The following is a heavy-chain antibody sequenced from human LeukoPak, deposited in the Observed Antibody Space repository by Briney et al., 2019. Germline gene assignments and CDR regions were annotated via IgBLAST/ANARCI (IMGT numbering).Heavy chain of an antibody. J-gene: IGHJ4*02. CDR2: IRSKAYGGTT. D-gene: IGHD3-9*01. Sequence: GGSLRLSCTASGFTFGDYAMSWFRQAPGKGLEWVGFIRSKAYGGTTEYAASVKGRFTISRDDSKSIAYLQMNSLKTEDTAVYCYTRHWGIDIVTGPGRESDYWGQGTLVNVSS. CDR1: GFTFGDYA. V-gene: IGHV3-49*03. CDR3: TRHWGIDIVTGPGRESDY.